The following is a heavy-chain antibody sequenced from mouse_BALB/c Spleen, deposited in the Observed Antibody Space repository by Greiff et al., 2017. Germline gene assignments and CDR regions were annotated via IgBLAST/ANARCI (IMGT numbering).Heavy chain of an antibody. CDR2: ISYSGST. CDR1: GYSITSDYA. V-gene: IGHV3-2*02. CDR3: ARAARATYYFDY. Sequence: DVKLVESGPGLVKPSQSLSLTCTVTGYSITSDYAWNWIRQFPGNKLEWMGYISYSGSTSYNPSLKSRISITRDTSKNQFFLQLNSVTTEDTATYYCARAARATYYFDYWGQGTTLTVSS. D-gene: IGHD3-1*01. J-gene: IGHJ2*01.